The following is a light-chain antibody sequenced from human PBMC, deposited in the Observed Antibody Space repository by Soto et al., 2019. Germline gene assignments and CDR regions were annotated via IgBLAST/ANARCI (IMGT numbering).Light chain of an antibody. CDR1: QSVSSSY. J-gene: IGKJ5*01. CDR2: DAS. Sequence: DIVLTQSPATLSLSPGERATLSCRASQSVSSSYLAWYQQKPGQAPRLLIYDASTRATGIPARFSGSGSGTDFTLTIVSLEPEDFAIDYCQQRSNWPITFGQGTRLEIK. CDR3: QQRSNWPIT. V-gene: IGKV3-11*01.